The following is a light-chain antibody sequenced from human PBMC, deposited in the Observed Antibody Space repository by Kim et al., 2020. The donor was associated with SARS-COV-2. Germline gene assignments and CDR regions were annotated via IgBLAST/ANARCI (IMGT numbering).Light chain of an antibody. Sequence: VTIPCTGGSSNIGAGYDVHWYQQLPGTAPKRLIYGNSNRPSGVPDRFSGSKSGTSASLAITGLQAEDEADYYCQSYDSSLSGCVVFGGGTQLTVL. CDR2: GNS. V-gene: IGLV1-40*01. J-gene: IGLJ2*01. CDR1: SSNIGAGYD. CDR3: QSYDSSLSGCVV.